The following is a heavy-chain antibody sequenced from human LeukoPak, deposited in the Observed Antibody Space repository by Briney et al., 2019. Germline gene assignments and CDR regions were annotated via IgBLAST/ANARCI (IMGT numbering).Heavy chain of an antibody. CDR3: ARDPNGYSYGYDY. V-gene: IGHV3-48*01. D-gene: IGHD5-18*01. CDR2: ISSSSSTI. CDR1: GFTFSSYS. J-gene: IGHJ4*02. Sequence: GGSLRLSCAASGFTFSSYSMNWVRQAPGKGLEWVSYISSSSSTIYYADSVKGRFTISRDNAKNSLYLQMNSLRAEDTAVYYCARDPNGYSYGYDYWGQGTLVTVSS.